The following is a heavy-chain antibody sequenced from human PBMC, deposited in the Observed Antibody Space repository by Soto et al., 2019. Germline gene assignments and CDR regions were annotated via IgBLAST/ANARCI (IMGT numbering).Heavy chain of an antibody. CDR2: IWYTGTT. Sequence: QVQLQESGPGLVKPSETLSLTCTVSDGSISGSYWSWIRQPPGKGLEWIGYIWYTGTTNYNPSLKRRVTISVDTSKKQFSLMFSSVTAADTAIYYCARLQGIGYDGWYFDLWGRGALVTVSS. V-gene: IGHV4-59*08. D-gene: IGHD2-2*01. CDR3: ARLQGIGYDGWYFDL. CDR1: DGSISGSY. J-gene: IGHJ2*01.